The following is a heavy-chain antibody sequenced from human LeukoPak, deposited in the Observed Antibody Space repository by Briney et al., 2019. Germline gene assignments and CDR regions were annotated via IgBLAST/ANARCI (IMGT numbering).Heavy chain of an antibody. V-gene: IGHV3-30*02. CDR2: IRYDGSNK. Sequence: PGGSLRLSCAASGFTFRSYGTHWVRQAPGKGLEWVAFIRYDGSNKYYADSVKGRFTISRDNSKNTLYLQMNSLRAEDTAVYYCAKEKDTAMVTIDYWGQGTLVTVSS. CDR1: GFTFRSYG. J-gene: IGHJ4*02. D-gene: IGHD5-18*01. CDR3: AKEKDTAMVTIDY.